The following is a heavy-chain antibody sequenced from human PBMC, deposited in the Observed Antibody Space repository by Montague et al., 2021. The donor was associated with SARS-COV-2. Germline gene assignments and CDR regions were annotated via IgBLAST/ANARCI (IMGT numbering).Heavy chain of an antibody. CDR1: GGSFSGHY. D-gene: IGHD4-23*01. CDR3: ARWDPQTLTLIGLRGKSASDC. Sequence: SETLSLTCAVYGGSFSGHYWSWIRPPPGKGLEWIGEINNSGSTNYNPSLKSRVTISVDTSKNQFSLKLHSVTAADTAVYYCARWDPQTLTLIGLRGKSASDCWSQGTLVTVSS. J-gene: IGHJ4*02. V-gene: IGHV4-34*01. CDR2: INNSGST.